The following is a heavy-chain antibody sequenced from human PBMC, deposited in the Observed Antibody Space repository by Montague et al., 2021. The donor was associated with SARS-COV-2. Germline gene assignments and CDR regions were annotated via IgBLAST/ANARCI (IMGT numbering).Heavy chain of an antibody. CDR2: LSGSGGIT. CDR1: GFTFGIYA. J-gene: IGHJ4*02. D-gene: IGHD3-10*01. V-gene: IGHV3-23*01. CDR3: AKVRTAYFSGAGSFDFDH. Sequence: SLRLSCAASGFTFGIYAMSWVRQAPGKGLDWVSGLSGSGGITYYADSVKGRFTISRDNSKNTLFLHMNSLRAEDTAVYYYAKVRTAYFSGAGSFDFDHWGQGSLVTVSS.